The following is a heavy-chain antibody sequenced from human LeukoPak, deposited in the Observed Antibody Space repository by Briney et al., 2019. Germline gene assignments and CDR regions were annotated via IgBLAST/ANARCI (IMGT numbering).Heavy chain of an antibody. D-gene: IGHD2-2*01. CDR3: ARRGGFYPGAVVPAATTRYYFDY. J-gene: IGHJ4*02. Sequence: PSETQSLTCTVSGGSISSSSYYWGWIRQPPGKGLEWIGSIYYSGSTYYNPSLKSRVTISVDTSKNQFSLKLSSVTAADTAVYYCARRGGFYPGAVVPAATTRYYFDYWGQGTLVTVSS. CDR2: IYYSGST. CDR1: GGSISSSSYY. V-gene: IGHV4-39*01.